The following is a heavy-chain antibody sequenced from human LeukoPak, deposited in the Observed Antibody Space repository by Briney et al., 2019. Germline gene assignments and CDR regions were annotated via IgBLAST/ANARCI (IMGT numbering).Heavy chain of an antibody. V-gene: IGHV3-21*01. D-gene: IGHD5-18*01. CDR1: GFTFSSYS. CDR2: ISSSSSYI. Sequence: GGSLRLSCAASGFTFSSYSMNWVRRAPGKGLEWVSSISSSSSYIYYADSVKGRFTISRDNAKNSLYLQMNSLRAEDTAVYYCARALDTAMAPDYWGQGTLVTVSS. CDR3: ARALDTAMAPDY. J-gene: IGHJ4*02.